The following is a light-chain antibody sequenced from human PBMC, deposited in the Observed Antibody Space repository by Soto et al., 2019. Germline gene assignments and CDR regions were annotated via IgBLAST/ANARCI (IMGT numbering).Light chain of an antibody. Sequence: DIQMTQSPSSLSASVGDRVTITCQASQDISTYLNWYQQKPGKAPKLLIYDVYNLETGVPSRFSGSGSGTDFTCTISSLQPEEIATYYCQQYDNLYPCGQGTKLELK. CDR2: DVY. J-gene: IGKJ2*01. CDR1: QDISTY. CDR3: QQYDNLYP. V-gene: IGKV1-33*01.